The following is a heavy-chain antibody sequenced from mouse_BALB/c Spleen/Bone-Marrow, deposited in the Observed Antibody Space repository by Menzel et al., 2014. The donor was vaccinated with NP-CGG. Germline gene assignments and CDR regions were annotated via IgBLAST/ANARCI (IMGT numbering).Heavy chain of an antibody. J-gene: IGHJ3*01. D-gene: IGHD1-1*01. CDR3: ARPLYGSSFAWFAY. CDR2: IIGGTGGT. CDR1: GFTFSDSY. V-gene: IGHV1-75*01. Sequence: QVQLQQSGGEVVKPGTSVKLSCKISGFTFSDSYISWLKLKPGQSLEWIAWIIGGTGGTTYNRKFTGKAQLTVDTSSNTAYIQLSSLTTEDSAIYYCARPLYGSSFAWFAYWGQGTLVTVSA.